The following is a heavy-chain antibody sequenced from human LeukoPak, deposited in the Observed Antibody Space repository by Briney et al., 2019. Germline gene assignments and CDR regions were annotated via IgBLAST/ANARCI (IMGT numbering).Heavy chain of an antibody. Sequence: TVKVSCKASGGTFSSYAISWVRQAPGQGLEWMGGIIPIFGTANYAQKFQGRVTITADESTSTAYMELGSLRSEDTAVYYCARVMVRGVFDYWGQGTLVTVSS. V-gene: IGHV1-69*13. D-gene: IGHD3-10*01. CDR2: IIPIFGTA. CDR3: ARVMVRGVFDY. CDR1: GGTFSSYA. J-gene: IGHJ4*02.